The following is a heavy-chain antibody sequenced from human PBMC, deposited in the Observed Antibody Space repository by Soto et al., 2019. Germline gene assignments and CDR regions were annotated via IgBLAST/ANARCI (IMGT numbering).Heavy chain of an antibody. Sequence: GASVKVSCKASGGTFSSYAISWVRQAPGQGLEWMGGIIPIFGTANYAQKFQGRVTITADESTSTAYMELSSLRSEDTAVYYCARGLAGQGDYGMDVWGQGTTVTVSS. V-gene: IGHV1-69*13. D-gene: IGHD3-16*01. J-gene: IGHJ6*02. CDR2: IIPIFGTA. CDR3: ARGLAGQGDYGMDV. CDR1: GGTFSSYA.